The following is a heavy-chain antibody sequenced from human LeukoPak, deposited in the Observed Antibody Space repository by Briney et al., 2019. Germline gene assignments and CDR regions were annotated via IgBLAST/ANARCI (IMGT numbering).Heavy chain of an antibody. CDR3: ARGVATYYYDSSGTLWDY. Sequence: ASVKVSCKASGYTFTGYYMHWVRQAPGQGLEWMGWINPNSGGTNYAQKFQGRVTMTRDTSISTAYMELSRVRSDDTAVYYCARGVATYYYDSSGTLWDYWGQGTLVTVSS. CDR1: GYTFTGYY. J-gene: IGHJ4*02. CDR2: INPNSGGT. V-gene: IGHV1-2*02. D-gene: IGHD3-22*01.